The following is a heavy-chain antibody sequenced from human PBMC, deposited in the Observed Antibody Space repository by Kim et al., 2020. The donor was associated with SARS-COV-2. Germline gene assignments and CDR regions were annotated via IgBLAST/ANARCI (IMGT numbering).Heavy chain of an antibody. CDR1: GGTFSSYA. V-gene: IGHV1-69*04. D-gene: IGHD3-10*01. J-gene: IGHJ6*02. Sequence: SVKVSCKASGGTFSSYAISWVRQAPGQGLEWMGRIIPILGIANYAQKFQGRVTITADKSTSPAYMGLSSLRSEDTAVYYCARSMVRGVIITHFYYYGMDVWGQGTTVTVSS. CDR3: ARSMVRGVIITHFYYYGMDV. CDR2: IIPILGIA.